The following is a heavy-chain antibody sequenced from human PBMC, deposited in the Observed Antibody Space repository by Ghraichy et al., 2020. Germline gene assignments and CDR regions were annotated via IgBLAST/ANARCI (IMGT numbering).Heavy chain of an antibody. CDR1: GFTFSDYY. Sequence: GESLNISCAAFGFTFSDYYMSWIRQAPGKGLEWVSYISSSGSTIYYADSVKGRFTISRDNAKNSLYLQMNSLRAEDTAVYYCARDGLRYFDWLNPNYYYGMDVWGQGTTVTVSS. CDR2: ISSSGSTI. D-gene: IGHD3-9*01. J-gene: IGHJ6*02. V-gene: IGHV3-11*01. CDR3: ARDGLRYFDWLNPNYYYGMDV.